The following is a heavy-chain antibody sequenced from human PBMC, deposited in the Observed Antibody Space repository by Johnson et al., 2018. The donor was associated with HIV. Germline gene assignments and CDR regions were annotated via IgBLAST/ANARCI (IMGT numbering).Heavy chain of an antibody. CDR1: GFTVSSNY. J-gene: IGHJ3*02. D-gene: IGHD1-7*01. CDR3: ARDQAGTTDDAFDI. CDR2: ISYDGSNK. V-gene: IGHV3-30*03. Sequence: QVQLVESGGGLIQPGGSLRLSCAVSGFTVSSNYMSWVRRAPGKGLEWVAVISYDGSNKYYADSVKGRFTISRDNSTNTLYLQMNSLRDEDTAVYYCARDQAGTTDDAFDIWGQGTMVTVSS.